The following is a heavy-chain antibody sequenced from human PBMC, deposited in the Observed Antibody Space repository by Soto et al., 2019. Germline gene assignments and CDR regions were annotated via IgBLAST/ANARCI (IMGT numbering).Heavy chain of an antibody. Sequence: HVQLVESGGGVVQPGTSLRLSCAASGFTFKTHAMHWVRQAPGKWLEWMAVIAYDGNEKFYADSVKGRFTISRDNSKNALYLQINTLRNEDTAVYYCGKDVGDYVPYYYGVDVWGQGTTVTVSS. J-gene: IGHJ6*02. D-gene: IGHD1-26*01. CDR2: IAYDGNEK. CDR3: GKDVGDYVPYYYGVDV. V-gene: IGHV3-30*18. CDR1: GFTFKTHA.